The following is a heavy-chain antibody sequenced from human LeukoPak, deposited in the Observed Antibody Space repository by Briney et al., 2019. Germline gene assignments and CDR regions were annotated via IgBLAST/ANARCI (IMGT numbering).Heavy chain of an antibody. CDR3: ARQRYRGYTFDP. CDR2: INHSGST. CDR1: GGSFSGYY. D-gene: IGHD5-18*01. J-gene: IGHJ5*02. Sequence: SETLSLTCAVYGGSFSGYYWSWIRQPPGKGLEWIGEINHSGSTNYNPSLKSRVTISVDTSKNQFSLKLSSVTAADTAVYYCARQRYRGYTFDPWGQGTLVTVSS. V-gene: IGHV4-34*01.